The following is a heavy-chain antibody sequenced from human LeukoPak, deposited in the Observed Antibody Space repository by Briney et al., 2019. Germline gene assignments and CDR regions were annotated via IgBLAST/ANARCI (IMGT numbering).Heavy chain of an antibody. Sequence: GASVKVSCKASGGTFSSYAISWVRQAPGQGLEWMGIINPSGDSTSYAQKFQGRVTMTRDTSTSTVYMELSSLRSEDTAVYYCARGPYSSPHDYWGQGTLVTVSS. V-gene: IGHV1-46*01. D-gene: IGHD6-13*01. CDR1: GGTFSSYA. J-gene: IGHJ4*02. CDR3: ARGPYSSPHDY. CDR2: INPSGDST.